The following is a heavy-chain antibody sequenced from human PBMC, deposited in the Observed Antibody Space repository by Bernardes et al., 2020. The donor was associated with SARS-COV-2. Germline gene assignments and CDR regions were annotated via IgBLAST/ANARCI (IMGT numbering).Heavy chain of an antibody. Sequence: GGSLRLSCAASGFTFSNYCMHWIRQAPGKGPVWVSRINPDGSTTNYADSVKGRFTISRDNAKNTLYLQMHSLRAEDTAVYYCATAGDYRFDYWGQGTLLTVSS. J-gene: IGHJ4*02. CDR1: GFTFSNYC. CDR2: INPDGSTT. CDR3: ATAGDYRFDY. D-gene: IGHD4-17*01. V-gene: IGHV3-74*01.